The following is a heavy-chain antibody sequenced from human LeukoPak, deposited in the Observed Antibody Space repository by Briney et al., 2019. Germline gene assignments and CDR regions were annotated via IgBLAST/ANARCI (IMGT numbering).Heavy chain of an antibody. D-gene: IGHD3-10*01. V-gene: IGHV3-74*01. CDR1: GFTFSSYW. J-gene: IGHJ4*02. CDR3: ARVAYYGSGSYHFDY. Sequence: GGSLRLSCAASGFTFSSYWMHWVRQAPGKGLVWVSGINSDGSSTRYADSVKGRFTISRDNAKNTLYLQMNCLRAEDTAVYYCARVAYYGSGSYHFDYWGQGTLVTVSS. CDR2: INSDGSST.